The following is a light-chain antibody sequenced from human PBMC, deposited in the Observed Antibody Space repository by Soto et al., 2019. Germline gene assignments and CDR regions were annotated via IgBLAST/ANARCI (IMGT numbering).Light chain of an antibody. CDR2: WAS. V-gene: IGKV4-1*01. CDR3: HQYASSPWT. CDR1: QSVLYSPNNKNY. J-gene: IGKJ1*01. Sequence: DIVMTQSPDSLALSLGERATINCKSSQSVLYSPNNKNYLAWYQQKPGQPPKLLLYWASMRESGVPDRFSGSASGTDFTLTISSLQAEDVAVYYCHQYASSPWTVGPGTKVEIK.